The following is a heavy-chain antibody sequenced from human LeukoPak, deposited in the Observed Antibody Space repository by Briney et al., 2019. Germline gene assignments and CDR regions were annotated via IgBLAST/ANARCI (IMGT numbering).Heavy chain of an antibody. V-gene: IGHV3-15*07. J-gene: IGHJ4*02. CDR1: GFSFTNVW. Sequence: GGSLRLSCAVSGFSFTNVWMNWVRQAPGKGLEWVGRIKNKDEGEKTDYAAPVKGRFTISRDDSKATLFLQMNSLKMEDTAIYYCTTGTDYGGGYWGQGTLVSVSS. D-gene: IGHD3-16*01. CDR2: IKNKDEGEKT. CDR3: TTGTDYGGGY.